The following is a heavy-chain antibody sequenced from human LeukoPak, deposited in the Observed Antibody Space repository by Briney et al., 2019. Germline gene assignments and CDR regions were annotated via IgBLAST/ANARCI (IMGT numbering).Heavy chain of an antibody. CDR1: GFTFSSYA. Sequence: GGSLRLSCAASGFTFSSYAMSWVRQAPGKGLEWVSAISGSGGSTYYADSVKGRFTISRDNSKNTLYLQMNSLRAEDTAVYYCAKVGEPLLAYYYMDVWGKGTTVTVSS. CDR2: ISGSGGST. V-gene: IGHV3-23*01. CDR3: AKVGEPLLAYYYMDV. D-gene: IGHD3-16*01. J-gene: IGHJ6*03.